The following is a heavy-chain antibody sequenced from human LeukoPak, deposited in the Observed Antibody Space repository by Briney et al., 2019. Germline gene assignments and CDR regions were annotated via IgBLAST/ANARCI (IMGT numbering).Heavy chain of an antibody. CDR3: ARVGTYYYDSSGYLVPYYFDY. CDR2: IYYSGST. Sequence: PSETLSLTCTVSGGSISSYYWSWIRQPPGKGLEWIGYIYYSGSTNYNPSLKSRVTISVDTSKNQFSLKLSSVTAADTAVYYCARVGTYYYDSSGYLVPYYFDYWGQGTLVTVSS. CDR1: GGSISSYY. J-gene: IGHJ4*02. V-gene: IGHV4-59*01. D-gene: IGHD3-22*01.